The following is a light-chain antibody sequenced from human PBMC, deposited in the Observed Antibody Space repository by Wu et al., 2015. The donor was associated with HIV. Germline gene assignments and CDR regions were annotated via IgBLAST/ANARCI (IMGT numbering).Light chain of an antibody. CDR3: QQGYTTPYT. Sequence: DIQMTQSPSSLSASVGDGVTITCRSSQTINTYLNWYQQIPGRAPKLLIYTASNLQSGVPSRFNGSGSGTDFTLTISSLQREDFATYYCQQGYTTPYTFGLGTKLEI. J-gene: IGKJ2*01. CDR2: TAS. V-gene: IGKV1-39*01. CDR1: QTINTY.